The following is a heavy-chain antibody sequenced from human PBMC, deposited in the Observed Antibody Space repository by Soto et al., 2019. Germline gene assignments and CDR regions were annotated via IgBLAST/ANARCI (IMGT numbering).Heavy chain of an antibody. Sequence: PSETLSLTCAVYGGSFSGYYWSWIRQPPGKGLEWIGEINHSGSTNYNPSLKSRVTISVDTSKNQFSLKLSSVTAADTAVYYCARARSGYSYGFLRERYYYYGMDVGGKGTTVTVSS. J-gene: IGHJ6*04. V-gene: IGHV4-34*01. CDR3: ARARSGYSYGFLRERYYYYGMDV. CDR1: GGSFSGYY. CDR2: INHSGST. D-gene: IGHD5-18*01.